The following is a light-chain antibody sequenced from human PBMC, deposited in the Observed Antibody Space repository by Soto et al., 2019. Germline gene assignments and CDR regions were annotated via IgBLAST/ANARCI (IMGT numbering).Light chain of an antibody. Sequence: QSVLTQPASVSGSPGQSITISCTGTSSDVGSYNLVSWYQQHPGKAPKLMIYEVSKRPSGVSNRFSGSKSGNTASLLISGLQAEDEADYYCCSYAGSSTYVFGTGTKVTV. J-gene: IGLJ1*01. V-gene: IGLV2-23*02. CDR1: SSDVGSYNL. CDR2: EVS. CDR3: CSYAGSSTYV.